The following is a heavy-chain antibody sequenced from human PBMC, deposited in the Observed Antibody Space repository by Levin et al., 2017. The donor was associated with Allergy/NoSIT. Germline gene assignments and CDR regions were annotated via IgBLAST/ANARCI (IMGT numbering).Heavy chain of an antibody. V-gene: IGHV1-18*01. Sequence: ASVKVSCKTSGYIFSIFGITWVRQAPGQGLEWLGWITAHNARTDYAQKIQGRVTMTTDTSTNTAFMELRSLRSEDTAIYYCARVATPIDYWGQGTLVTVSS. J-gene: IGHJ4*02. CDR1: GYIFSIFG. CDR2: ITAHNART. CDR3: ARVATPIDY.